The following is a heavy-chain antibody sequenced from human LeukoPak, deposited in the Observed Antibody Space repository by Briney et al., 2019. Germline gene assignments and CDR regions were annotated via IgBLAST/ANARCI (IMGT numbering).Heavy chain of an antibody. J-gene: IGHJ3*02. CDR1: GFSFSSYW. Sequence: GGSLRLSCAASGFSFSSYWMTWVRQAPGKGLEWVANIKQAGSEKYYVDSVKGRFAISRDNAMNSLYLQMNSLRAEDTAVYYGAKPKIAVAAPRDAFDIWGKGTMVTVS. CDR3: AKPKIAVAAPRDAFDI. D-gene: IGHD6-19*01. CDR2: IKQAGSEK. V-gene: IGHV3-7*01.